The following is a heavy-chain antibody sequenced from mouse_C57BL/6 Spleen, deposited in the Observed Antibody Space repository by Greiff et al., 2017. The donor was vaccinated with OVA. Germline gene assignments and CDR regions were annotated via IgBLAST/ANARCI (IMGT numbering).Heavy chain of an antibody. J-gene: IGHJ3*01. D-gene: IGHD4-1*01. CDR2: IYPGDGDT. Sequence: QVQLQQSGPELVKPGASVKISCKASGYAFSSSWMNWVKQRPGKGLEWIGRIYPGDGDTNYNGKFKGKATLTADKSSSTAYMQLSSLTSEDSAVYFGARNCLAWFADWGQGTLVTVSA. CDR3: ARNCLAWFAD. V-gene: IGHV1-82*01. CDR1: GYAFSSSW.